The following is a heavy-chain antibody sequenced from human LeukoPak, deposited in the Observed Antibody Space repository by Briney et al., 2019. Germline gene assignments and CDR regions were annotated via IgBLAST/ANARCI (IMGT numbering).Heavy chain of an antibody. J-gene: IGHJ4*02. CDR3: ARHSVEGSLVEAATFDY. D-gene: IGHD2-15*01. V-gene: IGHV4-59*08. CDR1: GGSISSYY. Sequence: SETLSLTCTVSGGSISSYYWSWIRQPPGKGLEWIGYIYYSGGTNYNPSLKSRVTISVDTSKNLFSLKLTSVTAADTAVYHCARHSVEGSLVEAATFDYWGQGTLVTVSS. CDR2: IYYSGGT.